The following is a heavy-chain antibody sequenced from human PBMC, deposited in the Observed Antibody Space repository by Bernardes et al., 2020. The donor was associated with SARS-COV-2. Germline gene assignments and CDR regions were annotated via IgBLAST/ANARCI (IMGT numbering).Heavy chain of an antibody. CDR1: GFTFSSYS. J-gene: IGHJ4*02. D-gene: IGHD5-12*01. CDR2: INEDGSEI. CDR3: AGDRYRYTY. V-gene: IGHV3-7*01. Sequence: GGSLRLSCAVSGFTFSSYSMTWVGQAPGKGLEWVANINEDGSEIKYVDAVKGRFTISRDNAKNSLYVQVNSLRVEDTAVYYCAGDRYRYTYWGQGTLVTVSS.